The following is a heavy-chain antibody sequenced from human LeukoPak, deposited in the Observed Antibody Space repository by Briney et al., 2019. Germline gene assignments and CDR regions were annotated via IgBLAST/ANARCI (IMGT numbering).Heavy chain of an antibody. Sequence: GGSLRLSCAASGFTFSSYWMSWVRQAPGKGLEWVANIKQDGSEKYYVDSVKGRFTISRDNAKNSLYLQMNSLRAEDTAVYYCAKDWITMVRGVPGQYGMDVWGQGTTVTVSS. J-gene: IGHJ6*02. CDR3: AKDWITMVRGVPGQYGMDV. D-gene: IGHD3-10*01. CDR1: GFTFSSYW. CDR2: IKQDGSEK. V-gene: IGHV3-7*01.